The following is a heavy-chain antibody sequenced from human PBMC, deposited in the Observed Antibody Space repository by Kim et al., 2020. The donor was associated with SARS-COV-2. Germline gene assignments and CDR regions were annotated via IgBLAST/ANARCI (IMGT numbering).Heavy chain of an antibody. Sequence: GGSLRLSCAASGFTFSNYGMHWVRQAPGKGLEWVAVISYDGSNKYYADSVKGRFTISRDNSKNTLYLQMNSLRAEDTAVYYCASLRYGGTYYVDYWGQGTLVTVSS. CDR1: GFTFSNYG. J-gene: IGHJ4*02. CDR2: ISYDGSNK. V-gene: IGHV3-33*05. CDR3: ASLRYGGTYYVDY. D-gene: IGHD1-26*01.